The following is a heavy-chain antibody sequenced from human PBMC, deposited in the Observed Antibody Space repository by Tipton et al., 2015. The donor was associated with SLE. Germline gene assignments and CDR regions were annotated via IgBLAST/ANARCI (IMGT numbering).Heavy chain of an antibody. CDR1: GYTFTGYY. Sequence: QVQLVQSGAEVKKPGASVKVSCKASGYTFTGYYMHWVRQAPGQGLEWMGWINPNSGGTNYAQKFQGWVTMTRDTSISTAYMELSRLRSDDTAVYYCAREVGIAAAGIYAFDIWGQGTMVTVSS. CDR3: AREVGIAAAGIYAFDI. CDR2: INPNSGGT. J-gene: IGHJ3*02. V-gene: IGHV1-2*04. D-gene: IGHD6-13*01.